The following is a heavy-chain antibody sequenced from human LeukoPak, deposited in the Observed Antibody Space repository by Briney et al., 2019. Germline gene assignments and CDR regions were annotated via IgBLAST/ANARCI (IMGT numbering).Heavy chain of an antibody. V-gene: IGHV3-23*01. Sequence: GGSLRLSCAASGFTFSSYAMSWVRQAPGKGLEWVSAISGGGGSTYYADSVKGRFTISRDSSKTTLYLQMNSLRVEDTAVYYCAKGGGNSYPYHFDYWGQGTLVTVSS. J-gene: IGHJ4*02. D-gene: IGHD4-23*01. CDR1: GFTFSSYA. CDR2: ISGGGGST. CDR3: AKGGGNSYPYHFDY.